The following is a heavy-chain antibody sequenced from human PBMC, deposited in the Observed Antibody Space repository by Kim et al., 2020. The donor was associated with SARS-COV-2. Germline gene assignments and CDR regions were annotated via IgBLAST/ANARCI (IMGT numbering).Heavy chain of an antibody. J-gene: IGHJ5*02. Sequence: TGVAQKFPGRVTMTRNNSISTAYMELSSLRSEDTAVYYCASGLRFNWFDPWGQGTLVTVSS. CDR2: T. CDR3: ASGLRFNWFDP. D-gene: IGHD4-17*01. V-gene: IGHV1-8*01.